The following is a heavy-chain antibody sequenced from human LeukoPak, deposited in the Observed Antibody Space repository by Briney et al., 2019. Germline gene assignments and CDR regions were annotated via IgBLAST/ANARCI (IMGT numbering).Heavy chain of an antibody. CDR2: INPNSGGT. CDR3: ARTIVGATPFDY. D-gene: IGHD1-26*01. CDR1: GYTFTSYG. V-gene: IGHV1-2*02. J-gene: IGHJ4*02. Sequence: ASVKVSCKASGYTFTSYGISWVRQAPGQGLEWMGWINPNSGGTNYAQKFQGRVTMTRDTSISTAYMELSRLRSDDTAVYYCARTIVGATPFDYWGQGTLVTVSS.